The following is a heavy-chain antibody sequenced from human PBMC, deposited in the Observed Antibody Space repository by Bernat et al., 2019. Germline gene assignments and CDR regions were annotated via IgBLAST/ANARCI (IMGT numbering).Heavy chain of an antibody. V-gene: IGHV3-7*01. D-gene: IGHD6-19*01. CDR1: GFTFSSYW. CDR3: ARAFEEWLVKRYWYFDL. J-gene: IGHJ2*01. Sequence: EVQLVESGGGLVQPGGSLRLSCAASGFTFSSYWMSWVRRAPGKGLEGVANIKQDGSEKYYVDSVTGRFTISRDNAKNSLYLQMNSLRAEDTAVYYCARAFEEWLVKRYWYFDLWGRGTLVTVSS. CDR2: IKQDGSEK.